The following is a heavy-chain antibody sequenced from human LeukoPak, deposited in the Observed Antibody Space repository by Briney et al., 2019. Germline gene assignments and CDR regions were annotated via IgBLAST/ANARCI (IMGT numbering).Heavy chain of an antibody. Sequence: PSETLSLTCTVSGGSITNGGYYWSWIRQPAGKGLEWIGEINHSGSTNYNPSLKSRVTISVDTSKNQFSLKLSSVTAADTAVYYCARALKYYGSGSYRDTVWFDPWGQGTLVTVSS. D-gene: IGHD3-10*01. J-gene: IGHJ5*02. CDR3: ARALKYYGSGSYRDTVWFDP. CDR2: INHSGST. V-gene: IGHV4-61*10. CDR1: GGSITNGGYY.